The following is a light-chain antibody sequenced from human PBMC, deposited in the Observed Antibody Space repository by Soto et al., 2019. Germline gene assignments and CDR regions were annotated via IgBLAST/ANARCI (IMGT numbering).Light chain of an antibody. CDR3: SSYAGSNNFEV. CDR2: EVT. CDR1: SSDVGAYDY. Sequence: QSVLTQPPSASGSPGQSVTISFTGTSSDVGAYDYVSWYQQHPGKAPKVIIYEVTKRPSGVPDRFSGSKSGNTASLTVSGLQAEDEADYYCSSYAGSNNFEVFGTGTKVTVL. V-gene: IGLV2-8*01. J-gene: IGLJ1*01.